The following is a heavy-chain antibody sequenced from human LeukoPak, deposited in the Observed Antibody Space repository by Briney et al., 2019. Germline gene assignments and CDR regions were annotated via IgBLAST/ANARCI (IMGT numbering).Heavy chain of an antibody. D-gene: IGHD2-2*01. CDR2: IIPIFGTT. J-gene: IGHJ2*01. CDR1: GGTFSSSA. Sequence: SVKVSCKASGGTFSSSAIIWVRQAPGQGLEWMGGIIPIFGTTNYAQKFQGRVTITADEFTSTAYMELSSLRSEDTAVYDCARRWGPHCSSISCYWRDWYFDLWGRGTLVTVSS. CDR3: ARRWGPHCSSISCYWRDWYFDL. V-gene: IGHV1-69*13.